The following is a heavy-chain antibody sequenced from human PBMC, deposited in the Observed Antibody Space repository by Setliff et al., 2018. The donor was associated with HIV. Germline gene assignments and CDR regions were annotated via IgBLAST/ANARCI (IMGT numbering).Heavy chain of an antibody. J-gene: IGHJ2*01. Sequence: SETLSLTCTVSNGSINSGSYYWSWIRQPGGKRLEWIGRTYTSENTNYNPSFKSRVTISVDVSKNQFYLKLSSVTAADTAGYYCAREYSSSSANWYFDLWGPGTLVTVSS. D-gene: IGHD6-6*01. CDR1: NGSINSGSYY. V-gene: IGHV4-61*02. CDR3: AREYSSSSANWYFDL. CDR2: TYTSENT.